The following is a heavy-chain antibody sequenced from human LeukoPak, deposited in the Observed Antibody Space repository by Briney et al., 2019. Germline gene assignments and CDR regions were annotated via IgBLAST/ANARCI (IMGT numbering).Heavy chain of an antibody. J-gene: IGHJ3*02. CDR2: IYPGDSDT. CDR3: ARLQDFGVIGMNAFDI. Sequence: GESLKISCKCSGYSFTSYWIGWVRPMPGKGLEWMGIIYPGDSDTRYSPSFQGQATISADKSISPPQLQWSSLKASDPAMYSCARLQDFGVIGMNAFDIWGQGKMVTVSS. D-gene: IGHD4/OR15-4a*01. V-gene: IGHV5-51*01. CDR1: GYSFTSYW.